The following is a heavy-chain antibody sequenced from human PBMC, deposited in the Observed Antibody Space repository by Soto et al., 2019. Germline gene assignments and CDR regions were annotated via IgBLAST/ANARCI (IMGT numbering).Heavy chain of an antibody. J-gene: IGHJ6*02. D-gene: IGHD6-19*01. V-gene: IGHV1-8*01. CDR3: ARVYSSGWTPSYYGMDV. CDR1: GYTFTSYD. CDR2: MNPNSGNT. Sequence: GASVKVSCKASGYTFTSYDINWVRQATGRGPEWMGWMNPNSGNTGDAQKFQGRVTMTRNTSISTAYVELSSLGSDDTAVYYCARVYSSGWTPSYYGMDVWGQGTTVTVSS.